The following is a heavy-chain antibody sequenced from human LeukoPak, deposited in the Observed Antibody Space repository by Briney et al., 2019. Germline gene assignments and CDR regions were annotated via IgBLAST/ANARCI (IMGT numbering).Heavy chain of an antibody. J-gene: IGHJ4*02. D-gene: IGHD3-10*01. CDR3: APSGRGGPYYFDY. CDR2: INPNSGGT. CDR1: GYTFTSYG. Sequence: ASVKVSCKASGYTFTSYGISWVRQAPGQGLEWMGWINPNSGGTNYAQKFQGRVTMTRDTSISTAYMELSRLRSDDTAVYYCAPSGRGGPYYFDYWGQGTLVTVSS. V-gene: IGHV1-2*02.